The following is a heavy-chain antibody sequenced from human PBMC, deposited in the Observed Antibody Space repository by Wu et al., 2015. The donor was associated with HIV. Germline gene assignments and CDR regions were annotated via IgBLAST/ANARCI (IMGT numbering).Heavy chain of an antibody. CDR2: MNPKSGSA. CDR1: GYTFTSFN. V-gene: IGHV1-8*02. D-gene: IGHD5-24*01. CDR3: ARVGVLLTSAQLLEYFQH. J-gene: IGHJ1*01. Sequence: QVQLVQSGTAVQKPGTSVRVSCRVSGYTFTSFNINWIRYAPGRGLEWVGWMNPKSGSAGFGRDFQGRISMTKNNSISTAYMELSGVTSDDTATYYCARVGVLLTSAQLLEYFQHWARALVSSSPQ.